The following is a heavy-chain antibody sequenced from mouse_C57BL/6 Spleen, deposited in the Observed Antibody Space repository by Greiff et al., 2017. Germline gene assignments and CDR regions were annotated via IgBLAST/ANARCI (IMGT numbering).Heavy chain of an antibody. D-gene: IGHD1-1*01. CDR2: ISYDGSN. CDR1: GYSITSGYY. V-gene: IGHV3-6*01. CDR3: ARDEGHYYGRQGYFDV. J-gene: IGHJ1*03. Sequence: DVHLVESGPGLVKPSQSLSLTCSVTGYSITSGYYWNWIRQFPGNKLEWMGYISYDGSNNYNPSLKNRISITRDTSKNQFFLKLTSVTTEDTATYYCARDEGHYYGRQGYFDVWGTGTTVTVSS.